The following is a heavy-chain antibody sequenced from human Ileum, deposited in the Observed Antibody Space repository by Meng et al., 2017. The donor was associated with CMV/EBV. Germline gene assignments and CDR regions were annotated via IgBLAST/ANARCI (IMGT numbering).Heavy chain of an antibody. CDR3: ANRPSSVVVPAVIGDY. CDR1: GFTFSNYG. V-gene: IGHV3-30*02. CDR2: IQHDGGNK. J-gene: IGHJ4*02. D-gene: IGHD2-2*02. Sequence: GESLKISCVASGFTFSNYGMHWVRQAPGKGLEWVAFIQHDGGNKYYADSVKGRFTISRDNSKNTLSLQMNSLRGEDTAVYYCANRPSSVVVPAVIGDYWGQGTLVTVSS.